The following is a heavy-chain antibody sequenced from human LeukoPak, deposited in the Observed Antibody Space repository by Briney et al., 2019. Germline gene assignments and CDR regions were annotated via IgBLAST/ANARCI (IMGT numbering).Heavy chain of an antibody. Sequence: PGGSLRLSCAASGFTFSSYWMHWVRQAPGKGLVWVSRINSDGSSTSYADSVKGRFTISRDNAKNALYLQMNSLRAEDTAVYYCVYSGSYFGVYWGQGTLVTVSS. V-gene: IGHV3-74*01. CDR1: GFTFSSYW. J-gene: IGHJ4*02. CDR3: VYSGSYFGVY. CDR2: INSDGSST. D-gene: IGHD1-26*01.